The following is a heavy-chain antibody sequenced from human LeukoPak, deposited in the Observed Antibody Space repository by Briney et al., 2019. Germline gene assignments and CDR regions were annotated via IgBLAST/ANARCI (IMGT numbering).Heavy chain of an antibody. CDR3: ARARIAVAGNDYYYYYMDV. J-gene: IGHJ6*03. D-gene: IGHD6-19*01. CDR2: IYTSGST. Sequence: SETLSLTCTVSGGSIGSYYWSWIRQPAGKGLEWIGRIYTSGSTNYNPSLKSRVTMSVDTSKNQFSLKLSSVTAADTAVYYCARARIAVAGNDYYYYYMDVWGKGTTVTVSS. V-gene: IGHV4-4*07. CDR1: GGSIGSYY.